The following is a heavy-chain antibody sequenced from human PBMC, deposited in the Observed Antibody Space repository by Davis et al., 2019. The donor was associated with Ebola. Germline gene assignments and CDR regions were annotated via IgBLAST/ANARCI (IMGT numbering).Heavy chain of an antibody. D-gene: IGHD3-22*01. CDR3: ARLRDYYDSSGYAFDI. CDR1: GGSISSSSYY. J-gene: IGHJ3*02. Sequence: SETLSLTCTVSGGSISSSSYYWGWIRQPPGKGLEWIGYIYHDGSTYYNPSFGSRVTIYVDTSKNQFSLRLRSETVADTAIYYCARLRDYYDSSGYAFDIWGQGTMVSVSS. V-gene: IGHV4-39*01. CDR2: IYHDGST.